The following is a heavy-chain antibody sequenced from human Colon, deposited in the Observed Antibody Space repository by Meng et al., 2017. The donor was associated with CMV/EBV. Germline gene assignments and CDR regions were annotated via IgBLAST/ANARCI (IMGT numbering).Heavy chain of an antibody. CDR2: ISSSGSTI. D-gene: IGHD4-11*01. V-gene: IGHV3-48*04. CDR3: ARSGGGTVTRDYYYYYGMDV. CDR1: GFTFSTYS. J-gene: IGHJ6*02. Sequence: GESLKISCAASGFTFSTYSMNWVRQAPGKGLEWVSYISSSGSTIYYADSVKGRFTISRDNAKNSLYLQMNSLRAEDTAVYYCARSGGGTVTRDYYYYYGMDVWGQGTTVTVSS.